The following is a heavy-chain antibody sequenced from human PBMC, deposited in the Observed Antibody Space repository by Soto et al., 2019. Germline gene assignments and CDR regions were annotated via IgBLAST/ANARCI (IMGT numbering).Heavy chain of an antibody. J-gene: IGHJ4*02. CDR1: GFTFSSHW. V-gene: IGHV3-74*01. CDR2: INIDGSGT. D-gene: IGHD1-1*01. Sequence: EVQLVESGGGLVQPGGSLRLSCAASGFTFSSHWMHWVRQAPGKGLGWVSRINIDGSGTDYTDSVKGRFTISRDNAKNRLYVQMNNLRVDDTAVYHCVRGSSDWNGIDYWGQGTLVTVSS. CDR3: VRGSSDWNGIDY.